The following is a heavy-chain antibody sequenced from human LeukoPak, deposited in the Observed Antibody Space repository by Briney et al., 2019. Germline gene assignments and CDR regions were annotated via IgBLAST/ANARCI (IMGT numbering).Heavy chain of an antibody. CDR3: ARGPYSGGNVAYFQH. CDR2: INPSGGST. J-gene: IGHJ1*01. Sequence: GASVKVSCKASGYTFTSYYMHWVRQAPGQGLEWMGIINPSGGSTSYAQKFQGRVTMTRDTSTSTVYMELSSLGSEDTAVYYCARGPYSGGNVAYFQHWGQGTLVTVSS. V-gene: IGHV1-46*01. D-gene: IGHD1-26*01. CDR1: GYTFTSYY.